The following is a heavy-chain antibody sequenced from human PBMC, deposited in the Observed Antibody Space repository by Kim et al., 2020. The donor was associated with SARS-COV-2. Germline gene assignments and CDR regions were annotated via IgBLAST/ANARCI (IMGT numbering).Heavy chain of an antibody. V-gene: IGHV3-21*01. Sequence: GGSLRLSCAASGFTFSNYNMNWVRQAPGKGLEWVSSISTDSDYRNYADSVKGRFTISRDNAENSLYLQMDSLRAEDTAVYYCARSLGGGRWCFDPWGQGTLVTVSS. CDR1: GFTFSNYN. CDR2: ISTDSDYR. D-gene: IGHD2-15*01. J-gene: IGHJ5*02. CDR3: ARSLGGGRWCFDP.